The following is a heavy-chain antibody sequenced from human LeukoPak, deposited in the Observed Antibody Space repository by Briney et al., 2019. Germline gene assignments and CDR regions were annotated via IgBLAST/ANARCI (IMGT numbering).Heavy chain of an antibody. CDR3: ARDRSYYDSGSNRGFAS. Sequence: GGSLRLSCAASGFTFSPYAMHWVRQAPGKGLEWVAVTSFDGGIKYYADSVKGRFTISRDNSKNTLYLQMNSLRAEDTAVYYCARDRSYYDSGSNRGFASWGQEPWVTV. CDR1: GFTFSPYA. D-gene: IGHD3-10*01. V-gene: IGHV3-30-3*01. CDR2: TSFDGGIK. J-gene: IGHJ4*02.